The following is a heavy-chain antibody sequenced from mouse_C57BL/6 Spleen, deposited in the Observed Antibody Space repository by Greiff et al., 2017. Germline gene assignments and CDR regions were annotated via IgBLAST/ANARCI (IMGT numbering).Heavy chain of an antibody. J-gene: IGHJ1*03. CDR2: IDPSDSYT. D-gene: IGHD1-1*01. CDR3: ARAQYYGSPYWYFDV. Sequence: PGQGLEWIGVIDPSDSYTNYNQQFKGKATLTVDTSSSTAYMQLSSLTSEDSAVYYCARAQYYGSPYWYFDVWGTGTTVTVSS. V-gene: IGHV1-59*01.